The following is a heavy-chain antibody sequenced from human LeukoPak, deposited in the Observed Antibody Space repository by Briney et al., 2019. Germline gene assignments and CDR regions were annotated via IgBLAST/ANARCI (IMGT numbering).Heavy chain of an antibody. D-gene: IGHD6-13*01. CDR3: ATGQQLEKRNDY. V-gene: IGHV1-2*02. J-gene: IGHJ4*02. Sequence: ASVKVSCKASGYTFTRYYMHWVRQAPGQGLEGMGWINPNSGGTNYAQKFQGRVTMTRDTSISTAHMELSRLRSDDTAVYYCATGQQLEKRNDYWGQGTLVTVSS. CDR2: INPNSGGT. CDR1: GYTFTRYY.